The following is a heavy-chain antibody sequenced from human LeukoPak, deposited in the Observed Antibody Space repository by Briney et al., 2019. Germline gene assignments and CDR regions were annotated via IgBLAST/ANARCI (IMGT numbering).Heavy chain of an antibody. CDR1: GFTFSSYW. D-gene: IGHD3-22*01. CDR3: ARRSSGPLYYYYYYMDV. Sequence: GGSLRLSCAASGFTFSSYWMHWVRQAPGKGLVWVSRINSDGCSTSYADSVKGRFTISRDNAKNTLYLQMNSLRAEDTAVYYCARRSSGPLYYYYYYMDVWGKGTTVTVSS. J-gene: IGHJ6*03. CDR2: INSDGCST. V-gene: IGHV3-74*01.